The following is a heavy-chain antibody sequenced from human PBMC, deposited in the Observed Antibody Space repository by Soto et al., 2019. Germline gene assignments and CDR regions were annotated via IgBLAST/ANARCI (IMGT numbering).Heavy chain of an antibody. CDR2: IYYSGST. V-gene: IGHV4-39*01. CDR3: ARHTPAISISDH. D-gene: IGHD2-15*01. J-gene: IGHJ4*02. CDR1: GGSITSSYY. Sequence: PSETLSLTCTVSGGSITSSYYWGWIRQPPGKGLEWIGSIYYSGSTYYNPSLKSRVTISVDTSKNQFSLKLSSVTAADTAVYYCARHTPAISISDHWGQGTLVTSPQ.